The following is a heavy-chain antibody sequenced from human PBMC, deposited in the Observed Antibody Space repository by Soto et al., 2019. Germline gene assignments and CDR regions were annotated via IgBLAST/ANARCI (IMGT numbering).Heavy chain of an antibody. V-gene: IGHV1-18*04. Sequence: QVQLVQSGGDVKKPGASVKVSCKTSGYTFTSNGISWVRQAPGQGLEWMGWISGKTGKTSYAQKFQGRVAITTDTSTSTAYRELRSLRSDDTAVYYCARVPREIILVGMDVWGQGTTVTVSS. CDR1: GYTFTSNG. CDR2: ISGKTGKT. J-gene: IGHJ6*02. CDR3: ARVPREIILVGMDV. D-gene: IGHD2-2*01.